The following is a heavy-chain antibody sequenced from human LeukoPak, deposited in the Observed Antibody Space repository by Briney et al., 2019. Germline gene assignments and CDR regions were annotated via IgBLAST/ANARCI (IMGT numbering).Heavy chain of an antibody. V-gene: IGHV3-20*04. J-gene: IGHJ4*02. CDR1: GFTFSSYG. D-gene: IGHD5-12*01. CDR2: INWNGGST. Sequence: PSGGSLRLSCAASGFTFSSYGMSWVRQAPGKGLEWVSGINWNGGSTGYADSVKGRFTISRDNAKNSLYLQMNSLRAEDTAVYYCASIGYSGSSQRDYWGQAPLVTVSS. CDR3: ASIGYSGSSQRDY.